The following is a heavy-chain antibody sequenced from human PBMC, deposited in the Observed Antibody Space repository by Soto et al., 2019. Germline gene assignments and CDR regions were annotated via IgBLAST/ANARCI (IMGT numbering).Heavy chain of an antibody. Sequence: QVQLQESGPGLVKPSETLSLTCTVSGGSINNHYWSWIRQPPGQGLEWIGYIYYTGSTNYNPFLKSRVTMSVDTSNIQLSLNLASLTAEDTAMYYCTRGNWYSEYWGQGTLVTVSS. CDR3: TRGNWYSEY. D-gene: IGHD6-13*01. CDR2: IYYTGST. V-gene: IGHV4-59*11. J-gene: IGHJ4*02. CDR1: GGSINNHY.